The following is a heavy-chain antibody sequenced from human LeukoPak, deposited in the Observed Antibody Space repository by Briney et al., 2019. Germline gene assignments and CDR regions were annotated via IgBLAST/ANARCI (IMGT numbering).Heavy chain of an antibody. Sequence: GESLKISCKASGHSFTSYWIGWVRQMPGKGLEWMGIIYPGDSDTRYSPSFQGQVTISADKSINTAYLQWSSLKASDTAIYYCARRGEAMDPFDYWGQGTLVTVSS. D-gene: IGHD5-18*01. J-gene: IGHJ4*02. CDR1: GHSFTSYW. CDR3: ARRGEAMDPFDY. CDR2: IYPGDSDT. V-gene: IGHV5-51*01.